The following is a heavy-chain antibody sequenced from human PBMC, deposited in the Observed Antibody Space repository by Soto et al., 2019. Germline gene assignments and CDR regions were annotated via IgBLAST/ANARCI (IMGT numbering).Heavy chain of an antibody. CDR3: AKVRSTDWPQPFDS. CDR2: ISYDGRDK. V-gene: IGHV3-30*04. J-gene: IGHJ4*02. D-gene: IGHD6-19*01. Sequence: QVQLVASGGGVVQPGRSLRLSCAASGFTFSSYAMHWVRQAPGKGLEWEAVISYDGRDKYYADTVKGRVTISTDNSKNTLYLQMNSLRAEDTAIYYCAKVRSTDWPQPFDSWGRGTLVTFAS. CDR1: GFTFSSYA.